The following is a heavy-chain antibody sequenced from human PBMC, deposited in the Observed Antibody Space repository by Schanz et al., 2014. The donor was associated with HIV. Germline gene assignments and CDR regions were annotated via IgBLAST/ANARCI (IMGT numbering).Heavy chain of an antibody. V-gene: IGHV4-34*01. CDR3: ARGPWAGSGSYPLDY. D-gene: IGHD3-10*01. Sequence: VQLHQWGAGLLKPSETLSLTCAVYGGSFSAYYWSWIRQPPGKGLEWIGEINHRGITNYNPSLESRVTISMDPSKNQFSLKLNSATAADTATYYCARGPWAGSGSYPLDYWGQGTLVTVSS. CDR1: GGSFSAYY. CDR2: INHRGIT. J-gene: IGHJ4*02.